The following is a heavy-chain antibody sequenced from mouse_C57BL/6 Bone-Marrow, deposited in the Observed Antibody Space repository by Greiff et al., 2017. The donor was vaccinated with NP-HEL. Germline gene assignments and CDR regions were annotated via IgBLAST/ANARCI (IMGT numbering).Heavy chain of an antibody. J-gene: IGHJ2*01. CDR3: ARERGYYGNVIDY. CDR1: GYTFTSYW. D-gene: IGHD2-1*01. V-gene: IGHV1-69*01. CDR2: IDPSDSYT. Sequence: QVQLQQPGAELVMPGASVKLSCKASGYTFTSYWMHWVKQRPGQGLEWIGEIDPSDSYTNYNQKFKGKSTLTVDKSSCTAYMQLSSLTSEDSAVYYCARERGYYGNVIDYGGQGTTLTVSS.